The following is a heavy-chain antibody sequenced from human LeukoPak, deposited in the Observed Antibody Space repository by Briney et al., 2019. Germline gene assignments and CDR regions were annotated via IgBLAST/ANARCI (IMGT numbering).Heavy chain of an antibody. J-gene: IGHJ4*02. Sequence: PEGSLRLSCAASGFTFSIFWMSWVRQAPGKGLEWVANIKQDGSAKYYVDSVKGRFTISRDNARNSLYLEMNNLRAEDTAIYYCATSYDSSGNNWGQGTLVTVSS. CDR1: GFTFSIFW. CDR3: ATSYDSSGNN. D-gene: IGHD3-22*01. V-gene: IGHV3-7*01. CDR2: IKQDGSAK.